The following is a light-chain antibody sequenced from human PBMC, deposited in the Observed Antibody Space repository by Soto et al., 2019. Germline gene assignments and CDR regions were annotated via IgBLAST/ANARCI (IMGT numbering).Light chain of an antibody. CDR2: DVT. CDR3: SSYTSSSTLV. CDR1: NSDVGGYNF. V-gene: IGLV2-14*01. J-gene: IGLJ1*01. Sequence: QSALTQPAFVTGSPGQSITISCTGTNSDVGGYNFVSWYQQHPGKVPKLMIYDVTNRPSGVSNRFSGSKSGNTASLTISGLQAEDEADYYCSSYTSSSTLVFGTGTNLTVL.